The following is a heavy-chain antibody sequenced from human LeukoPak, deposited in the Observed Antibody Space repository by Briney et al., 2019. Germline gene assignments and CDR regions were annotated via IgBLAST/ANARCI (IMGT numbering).Heavy chain of an antibody. Sequence: GGALRLSCAASGFTFMNHAMSWVRQAPGKGLEWVSAISGSGSGTYYADSVKGRFTISRDNSKNTLYLQMNSLRAEDTAVYYCAKGSYGDYAESDYWGQGTLVTVSS. CDR2: ISGSGSGT. J-gene: IGHJ4*02. V-gene: IGHV3-23*01. CDR3: AKGSYGDYAESDY. CDR1: GFTFMNHA. D-gene: IGHD4-17*01.